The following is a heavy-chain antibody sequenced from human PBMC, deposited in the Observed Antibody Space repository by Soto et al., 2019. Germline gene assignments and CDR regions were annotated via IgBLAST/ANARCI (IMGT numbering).Heavy chain of an antibody. Sequence: SETLSLTCAVSGGSISSGGYSWSWIRQPPGKGLEWIGYIYHSGSTYYNPSLKSRVTISVDRSKNQFSLKLSSVTAADTAVYYCARGIFYAFDIWGQGTMVT. J-gene: IGHJ3*02. CDR1: GGSISSGGYS. V-gene: IGHV4-30-2*01. D-gene: IGHD3-9*01. CDR2: IYHSGST. CDR3: ARGIFYAFDI.